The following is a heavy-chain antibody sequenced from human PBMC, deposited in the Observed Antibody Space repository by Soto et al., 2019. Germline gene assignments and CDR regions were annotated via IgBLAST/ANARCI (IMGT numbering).Heavy chain of an antibody. CDR2: IIPIFGTA. V-gene: IGHV1-69*13. D-gene: IGHD6-13*01. CDR3: ARDLTYSSSWSEYNWFDP. Sequence: SVKVSCEDCGGRFSSNAISWVRQAPGQGLEWMGGIIPIFGTANYAQKFQGRITITADESTSTAYMELSSLRSEDTAVYYCARDLTYSSSWSEYNWFDPWGQGTQVTVSS. J-gene: IGHJ5*02. CDR1: GGRFSSNA.